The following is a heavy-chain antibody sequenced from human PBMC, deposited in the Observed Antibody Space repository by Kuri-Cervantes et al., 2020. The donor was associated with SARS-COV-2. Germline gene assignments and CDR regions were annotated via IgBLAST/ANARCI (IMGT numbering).Heavy chain of an antibody. V-gene: IGHV3-23*01. CDR3: AKDQWELLGGGY. J-gene: IGHJ4*02. Sequence: GGSLRLSCAASGFTFSSYAMSWVRQAPGKGLEWVSAISGSGGSTYYVDSVKGRFTISRDNSKNTLYLQTNSLRAEDTAVYYCAKDQWELLGGGYWGQGTLVTVSS. CDR1: GFTFSSYA. CDR2: ISGSGGST. D-gene: IGHD1-26*01.